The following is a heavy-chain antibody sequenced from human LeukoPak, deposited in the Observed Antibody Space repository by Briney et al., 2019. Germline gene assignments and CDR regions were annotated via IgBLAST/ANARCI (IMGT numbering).Heavy chain of an antibody. CDR3: ARDDNWGFDY. V-gene: IGHV3-11*04. CDR2: TRGSGSGM. D-gene: IGHD7-27*01. Sequence: GGSLRLSCAASGFTVSSNYMSWVRQAPGKGLEWVANTRGSGSGMGSGNYYAVSVKGRFTISRDDAKNSLYLQMNSLRAEDTAFYYCARDDNWGFDYWGQGALVTVST. CDR1: GFTVSSNY. J-gene: IGHJ4*02.